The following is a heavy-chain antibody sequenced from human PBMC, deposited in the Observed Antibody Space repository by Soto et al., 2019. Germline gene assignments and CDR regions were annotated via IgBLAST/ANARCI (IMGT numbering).Heavy chain of an antibody. Sequence: ASVKVSCKVSGYTLTELSMHWVRQAPGKGLEWMGGFDPEDGETMYAQKFQGRVTMTEDTSTDTAYMELSSLRSEDTAVYYCAIKPQMLPAARPSWGQGTLVTVSS. D-gene: IGHD2-2*01. CDR3: AIKPQMLPAARPS. CDR1: GYTLTELS. J-gene: IGHJ4*02. CDR2: FDPEDGET. V-gene: IGHV1-24*01.